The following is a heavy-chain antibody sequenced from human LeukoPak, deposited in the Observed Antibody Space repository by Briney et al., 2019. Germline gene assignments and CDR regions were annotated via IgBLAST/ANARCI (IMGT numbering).Heavy chain of an antibody. V-gene: IGHV3-11*01. J-gene: IGHJ4*02. Sequence: PGGSLRLSCAASGFTFSDYYMSWIRQAPGKGLEWVSYISSSGSTIYYADSVKGRFTISRDNAKNSLYLQMDNLRAEDTAVYYCARDKSAGADTGSSFYYWGQGALVTVSS. D-gene: IGHD3-10*01. CDR1: GFTFSDYY. CDR2: ISSSGSTI. CDR3: ARDKSAGADTGSSFYY.